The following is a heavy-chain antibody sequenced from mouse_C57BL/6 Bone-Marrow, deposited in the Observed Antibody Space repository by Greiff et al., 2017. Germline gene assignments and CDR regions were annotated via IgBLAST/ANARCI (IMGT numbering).Heavy chain of an antibody. J-gene: IGHJ3*01. Sequence: VQLQQSGPELVKPGASVKISCKASGYTFTNYWIGWAKQRPGHGLEWIGDIYPGGGYTNYNEKFKGKATLTADKSSSTAYMQFSSLTSEDSAIYYCARRDYGSSYGFAYWGQGTLVTVSA. CDR1: GYTFTNYW. CDR2: IYPGGGYT. V-gene: IGHV1-63*01. D-gene: IGHD1-1*01. CDR3: ARRDYGSSYGFAY.